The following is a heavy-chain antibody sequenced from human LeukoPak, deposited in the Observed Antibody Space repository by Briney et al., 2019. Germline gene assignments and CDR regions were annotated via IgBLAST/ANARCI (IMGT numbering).Heavy chain of an antibody. D-gene: IGHD3-9*01. Sequence: PSETVSLTCAVSGGSISSGGYSWSWIRQPPGKGLEWIGYIYHSGSTYYNPSLKSRVTISVDRSKNQFSLKLSSVTAADTAVYYCARVRGYDILTRDYWGQGTLVTVSS. J-gene: IGHJ4*02. CDR1: GGSISSGGYS. CDR2: IYHSGST. CDR3: ARVRGYDILTRDY. V-gene: IGHV4-30-2*01.